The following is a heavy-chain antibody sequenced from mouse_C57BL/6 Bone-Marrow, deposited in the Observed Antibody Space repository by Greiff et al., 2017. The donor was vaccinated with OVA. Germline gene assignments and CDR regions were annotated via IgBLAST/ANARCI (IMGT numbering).Heavy chain of an antibody. CDR1: GYTFTSYW. J-gene: IGHJ4*01. CDR2: IDPSDSET. Sequence: QVQLQQPGAELVRPGSSVKLSCKASGYTFTSYWMHWVKQRPIQGLEWIGNIDPSDSETHYNQKFKDKATLTVDKSSSTAYMQLSSLTSEDSAVYYCARREYSSYYAMDYWGQGTSVTVSS. V-gene: IGHV1-52*01. CDR3: ARREYSSYYAMDY. D-gene: IGHD1-1*01.